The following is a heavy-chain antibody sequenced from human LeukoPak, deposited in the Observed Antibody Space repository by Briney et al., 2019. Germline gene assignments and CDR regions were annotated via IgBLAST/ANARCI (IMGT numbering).Heavy chain of an antibody. CDR3: ARRSGDYDFWSGYNYYYMDV. V-gene: IGHV1-18*01. Sequence: GASVKVSCKASGYTFTSYGISWVRQAPGQGLGWMGWISAYNGNTNYAQKLQGRVTMTTDTSTSTAYMELRSLRSDDTAVYYCARRSGDYDFWSGYNYYYMDVWGKGTTVTVSS. J-gene: IGHJ6*03. CDR1: GYTFTSYG. D-gene: IGHD3-3*01. CDR2: ISAYNGNT.